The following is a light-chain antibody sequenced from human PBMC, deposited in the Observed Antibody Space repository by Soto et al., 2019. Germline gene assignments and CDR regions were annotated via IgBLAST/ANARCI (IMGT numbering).Light chain of an antibody. CDR2: GNT. V-gene: IGLV1-40*01. Sequence: QSVLTQPPSVSGAPGQRVTISCTGSTSNIGAGFDVHWYQQLPGAAPRLLIYGNTNRPSGVPDRFSGSKSGTSASLAITGLQADDEADYYCQSYDRVRAWAFGGGTQLTVL. CDR3: QSYDRVRAWA. CDR1: TSNIGAGFD. J-gene: IGLJ3*02.